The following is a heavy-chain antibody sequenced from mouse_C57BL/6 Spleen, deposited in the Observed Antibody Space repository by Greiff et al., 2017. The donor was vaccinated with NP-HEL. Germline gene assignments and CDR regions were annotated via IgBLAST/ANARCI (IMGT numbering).Heavy chain of an antibody. CDR3: ARRDFDYGLDY. CDR2: IYPRSGNT. CDR1: GYTFTSYG. D-gene: IGHD2-4*01. Sequence: VKLMESGAELARPGASVKLSCKASGYTFTSYGISWVKQRTGQGLEWIGEIYPRSGNTYYNEKFKGKATLTADKSSSTAYMELRSLTSEDSAVYFCARRDFDYGLDYWGQGTTLTVSS. J-gene: IGHJ2*01. V-gene: IGHV1-81*01.